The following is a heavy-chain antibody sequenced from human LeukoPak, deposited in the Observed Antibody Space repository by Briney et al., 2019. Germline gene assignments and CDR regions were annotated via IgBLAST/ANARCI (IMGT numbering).Heavy chain of an antibody. CDR2: IIPIFGTA. J-gene: IGHJ4*02. D-gene: IGHD3-22*01. V-gene: IGHV1-69*13. CDR3: TRGRMYYYDSSGYYDY. Sequence: ASVKVSCKASGGTFSSYAISWVRQAPGQGLEWMGGIIPIFGTANYAQKFQGRVTITADESTSTAYMELSSLRSEDTAVYYCTRGRMYYYDSSGYYDYWGQGTLVTVSS. CDR1: GGTFSSYA.